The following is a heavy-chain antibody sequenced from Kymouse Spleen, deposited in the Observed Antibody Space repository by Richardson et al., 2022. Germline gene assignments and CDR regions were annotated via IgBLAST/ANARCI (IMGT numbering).Heavy chain of an antibody. D-gene: IGHD2-2*02. CDR1: GFTFSSYS. CDR2: ISSSSSTI. CDR3: AREALYCSSTSCFDY. V-gene: IGHV3-48*02. Sequence: EVQLVESGGGLVQPGGSLRLSCAASGFTFSSYSMNWVRQAPGKGLEWVSYISSSSSTIYYADSVKGRFTISRDNAKNSLYLQMNSLRDEDTAVYYCAREALYCSSTSCFDYWGQGTLVTVSS. J-gene: IGHJ4*02.